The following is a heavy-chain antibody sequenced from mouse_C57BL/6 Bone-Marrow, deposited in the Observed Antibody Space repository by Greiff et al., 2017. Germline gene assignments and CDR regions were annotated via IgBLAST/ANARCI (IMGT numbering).Heavy chain of an antibody. D-gene: IGHD2-1*01. Sequence: VQLQQSGAELVRPGASVKLSCTASGFNIKDDYIHWVKQRPEQGLEWIGWIDPENGDTEYASKFKGKATITSDTSSNTAYLQLSSLTSEDAAVYYCSSLDGNYFDFWGQGTPLTVAS. CDR3: SSLDGNYFDF. CDR2: IDPENGDT. CDR1: GFNIKDDY. J-gene: IGHJ2*01. V-gene: IGHV14-4*01.